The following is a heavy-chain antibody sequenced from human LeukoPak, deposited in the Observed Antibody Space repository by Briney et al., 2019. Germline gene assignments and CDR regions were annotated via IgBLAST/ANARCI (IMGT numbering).Heavy chain of an antibody. Sequence: SETLSLTCNVSGDSITSSYYWGWIRQPPGKGLAWIGSISYSGSAYYNPSLKSRLTMSVDTSRNHFSLILDSVTAADTAVYYCARDLYLDVGATNYFDYWGQGTLVTVSS. D-gene: IGHD1-26*01. CDR3: ARDLYLDVGATNYFDY. V-gene: IGHV4-39*02. CDR1: GDSITSSYY. J-gene: IGHJ4*02. CDR2: ISYSGSA.